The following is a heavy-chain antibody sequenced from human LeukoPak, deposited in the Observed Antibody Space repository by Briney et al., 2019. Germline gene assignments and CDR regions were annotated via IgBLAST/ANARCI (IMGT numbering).Heavy chain of an antibody. CDR1: GGSISSGGYY. Sequence: PSETLSLTCTVSGGSISSGGYYWSWIRQHPGKGLEWIGYIYYSGSTYYNPSLKSRVTISVDTSKNQFSLKLSSVTAADTAVYYCARGYDSSGYYLWGQGTLVTVSS. J-gene: IGHJ4*02. CDR2: IYYSGST. CDR3: ARGYDSSGYYL. D-gene: IGHD3-22*01. V-gene: IGHV4-31*03.